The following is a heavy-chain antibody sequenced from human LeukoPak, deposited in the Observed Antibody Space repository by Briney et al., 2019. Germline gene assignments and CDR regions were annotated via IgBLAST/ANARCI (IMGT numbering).Heavy chain of an antibody. Sequence: SETLSLTCTVSGGSINTYYWAWIRQPPGKGLEWIGYVSYSGDTNYNPSLKSRVTISVDTSKSQFSLKLSSMTAADTAVYYCAREPYCTNGVCGGWFDPWGQGTLVTVSS. CDR3: AREPYCTNGVCGGWFDP. CDR2: VSYSGDT. J-gene: IGHJ5*02. CDR1: GGSINTYY. D-gene: IGHD2-8*01. V-gene: IGHV4-59*01.